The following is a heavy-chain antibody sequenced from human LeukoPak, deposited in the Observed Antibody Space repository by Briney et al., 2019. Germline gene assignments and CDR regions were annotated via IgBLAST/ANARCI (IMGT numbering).Heavy chain of an antibody. CDR3: ARHIAAAGTRWGNWFDP. Sequence: ASETLSLTCTVSGGSISSYYCSWIRQPPGKGLECIEYTSYSGSTTYNPSLNSRVTISVDTSKNHFSLKLSSVTAADTAVYYCARHIAAAGTRWGNWFDPWGQGTLVTVSS. CDR2: TSYSGST. J-gene: IGHJ5*02. V-gene: IGHV4-59*01. D-gene: IGHD6-13*01. CDR1: GGSISSYY.